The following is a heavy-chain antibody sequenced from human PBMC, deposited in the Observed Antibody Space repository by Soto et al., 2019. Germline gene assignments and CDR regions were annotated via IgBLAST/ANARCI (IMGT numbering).Heavy chain of an antibody. V-gene: IGHV5-51*01. CDR1: GYSFTSYW. Sequence: PGESLKISCKGSGYSFTSYWIGRVRQMPGKGLEWMGIIYPGDSDTRYSPSFQGQVTISADKSISTAYLQWSSLKASDTAMYYCARLVSGSYPDYYYYGMDGRGQGAKVIGSS. J-gene: IGHJ6*02. D-gene: IGHD1-26*01. CDR3: ARLVSGSYPDYYYYGMDG. CDR2: IYPGDSDT.